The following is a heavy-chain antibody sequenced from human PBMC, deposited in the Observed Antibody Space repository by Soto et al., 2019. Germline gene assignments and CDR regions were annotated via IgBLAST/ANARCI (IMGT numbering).Heavy chain of an antibody. V-gene: IGHV3-74*01. Sequence: EVQLVESGGGLVQPGGSLTLSCAASGFIFSEYWMHWVRQAPGKGLEWVSRIKSDGSGAYYADSVRGRLTISRDNARSTLHLLMTSLGGEDTAVYFCTRGDGDRYDGNGYLGRHWGQGTLVTVSS. J-gene: IGHJ4*02. D-gene: IGHD5-18*01. CDR2: IKSDGSGA. CDR1: GFIFSEYW. CDR3: TRGDGDRYDGNGYLGRH.